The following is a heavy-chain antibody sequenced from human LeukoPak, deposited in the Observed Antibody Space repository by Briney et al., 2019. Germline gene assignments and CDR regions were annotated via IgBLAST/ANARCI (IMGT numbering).Heavy chain of an antibody. CDR3: ARGRGYKVAARPTYFDY. V-gene: IGHV4-39*07. J-gene: IGHJ4*02. CDR1: GGSISSSGSY. Sequence: PSETLSLTCTVSGGSISSSGSYWGWIRQPPGKGLEWIGSIYYSGNTYNPSLKSRVTISVDTSKNQFSLKLSSVTAADTAVYYCARGRGYKVAARPTYFDYWGQGTLVTVSS. CDR2: IYYSGNT. D-gene: IGHD6-6*01.